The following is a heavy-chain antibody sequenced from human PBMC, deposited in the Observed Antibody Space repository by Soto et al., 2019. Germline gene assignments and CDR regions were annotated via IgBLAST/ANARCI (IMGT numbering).Heavy chain of an antibody. Sequence: EVQLVESGGGLVKPGGSLRLSCAASGFTFSSYSMNWVRQAPGKGLEWVSSISSSSSYIYYADSVKGRFTISRDNAKNSLYLQMNSLRAEDTAVYYCARDSEGEATQYYYYYMDVWGKGTTVTVSS. D-gene: IGHD2-15*01. CDR1: GFTFSSYS. CDR3: ARDSEGEATQYYYYYMDV. V-gene: IGHV3-21*01. CDR2: ISSSSSYI. J-gene: IGHJ6*03.